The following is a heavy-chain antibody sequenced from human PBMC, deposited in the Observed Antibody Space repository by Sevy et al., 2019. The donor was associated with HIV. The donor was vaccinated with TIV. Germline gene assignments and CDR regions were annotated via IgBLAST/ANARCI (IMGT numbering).Heavy chain of an antibody. V-gene: IGHV3-11*01. Sequence: GGSLRLSCAASGFSFSDYYMTWIRQAPGKGLERVSYISGSTNAIFYADSVKGRFIISRDNTKKSLYLRMNTLRAEDTAVYYCARVGLAASGGGFGAFDMWGQGTMVTVSS. D-gene: IGHD6-13*01. CDR2: ISGSTNAI. CDR3: ARVGLAASGGGFGAFDM. CDR1: GFSFSDYY. J-gene: IGHJ3*02.